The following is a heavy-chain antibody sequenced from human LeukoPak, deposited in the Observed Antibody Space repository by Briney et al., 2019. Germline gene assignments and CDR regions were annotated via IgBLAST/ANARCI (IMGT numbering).Heavy chain of an antibody. CDR1: GGSFSGYY. D-gene: IGHD6-13*01. V-gene: IGHV4-34*01. CDR3: ARLFVGGLRQQLVYLDY. CDR2: INHSGST. Sequence: SETLSLTCAVYGGSFSGYYWSWIRQPPGKGLEWIGEINHSGSTNYNPSLKSRVTISVDTSKNQFSLKLSSVTAADTAVYYCARLFVGGLRQQLVYLDYWGQGTLVTVST. J-gene: IGHJ4*02.